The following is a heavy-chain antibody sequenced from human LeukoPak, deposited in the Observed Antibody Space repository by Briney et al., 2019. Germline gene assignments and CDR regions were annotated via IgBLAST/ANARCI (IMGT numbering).Heavy chain of an antibody. D-gene: IGHD2/OR15-2a*01. CDR3: AGHHSRNTVDF. V-gene: IGHV4-59*08. Sequence: KASETLSLTCTVSGGSISSYYWSWIRQPPGKGLEWIGYIYYSGSTSYNPSLKSRVTISVDTSKNQFSLKLSSVTAADTAVYYCAGHHSRNTVDFWGQGTLVTVSS. J-gene: IGHJ4*02. CDR2: IYYSGST. CDR1: GGSISSYY.